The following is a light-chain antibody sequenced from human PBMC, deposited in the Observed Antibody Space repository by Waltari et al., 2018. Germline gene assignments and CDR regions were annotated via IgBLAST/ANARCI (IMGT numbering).Light chain of an antibody. CDR1: RSVSIY. Sequence: DIQMTQASSSLSASVGDRVNITCRASRSVSIYLNWYQQKPGKARNILIYATSALQTGVPERFSGSGSGTDFTLTITNLQPEDFGIYYCQQTYDTPLTFGAGTKVQLK. V-gene: IGKV1-39*01. CDR3: QQTYDTPLT. CDR2: ATS. J-gene: IGKJ4*01.